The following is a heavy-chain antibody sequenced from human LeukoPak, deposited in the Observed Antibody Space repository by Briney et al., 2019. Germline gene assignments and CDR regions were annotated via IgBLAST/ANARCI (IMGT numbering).Heavy chain of an antibody. Sequence: GRSLRLSCAASGFTFSSYAMHWVRQAPGKGLEWVAVISYDGSNKYYADSVKGRFTISRDNSKNTLYLQMNSLRAEDTAVYYCARDIRFLEWLGAFDIWGQGTMVTVSS. J-gene: IGHJ3*02. CDR2: ISYDGSNK. CDR1: GFTFSSYA. D-gene: IGHD3-3*01. V-gene: IGHV3-30-3*01. CDR3: ARDIRFLEWLGAFDI.